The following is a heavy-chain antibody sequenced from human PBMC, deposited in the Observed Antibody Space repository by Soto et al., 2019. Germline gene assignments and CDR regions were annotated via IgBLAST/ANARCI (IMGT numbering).Heavy chain of an antibody. CDR3: AKDSVQNLYRTSSLEDCFGP. CDR1: GFIFSSYA. Sequence: PGGSLRLSCEASGFIFSSYAITWVRQAPGKGLEWVSTISGTGVNTYYADSVKGRFTVSRDNSKNTVWLQMNSLRAADSSVYYCAKDSVQNLYRTSSLEDCFGPWGQGTLVTVSS. V-gene: IGHV3-23*01. D-gene: IGHD6-6*01. CDR2: ISGTGVNT. J-gene: IGHJ5*02.